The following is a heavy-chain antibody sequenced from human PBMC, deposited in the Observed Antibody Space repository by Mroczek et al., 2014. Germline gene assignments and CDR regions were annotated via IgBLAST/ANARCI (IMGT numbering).Heavy chain of an antibody. Sequence: EVQLVETGGGLVQPGGSLRLSCAASGFTFSSYAMSWVRQAPGKGLEWVSAISGSGGSTYYADSVKGRFTISRDNSKNTLYLQMNSLRAEDTAVYYCAKGPGSGYSYGYERDYWGQGTLVTVSS. D-gene: IGHD5-18*01. CDR1: GFTFSSYA. CDR2: ISGSGGST. V-gene: IGHV3-23*04. J-gene: IGHJ4*02. CDR3: AKGPGSGYSYGYERDY.